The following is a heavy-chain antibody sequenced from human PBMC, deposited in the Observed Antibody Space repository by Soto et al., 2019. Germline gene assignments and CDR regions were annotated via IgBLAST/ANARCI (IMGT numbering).Heavy chain of an antibody. V-gene: IGHV3-11*01. D-gene: IGHD2-15*01. Sequence: QVQLVESGGGLVKPGGSLRLSCAASGFTFSDYYMSWIRQAPGKGLEWVSYISSSGSTIYYADSVKGRFTISRDNAKNYLYLQMNSLIAEDTAVYYCGRSRRGCSGGSCYAFLYNRFEPWGQGTLVPVSS. J-gene: IGHJ5*02. CDR1: GFTFSDYY. CDR2: ISSSGSTI. CDR3: GRSRRGCSGGSCYAFLYNRFEP.